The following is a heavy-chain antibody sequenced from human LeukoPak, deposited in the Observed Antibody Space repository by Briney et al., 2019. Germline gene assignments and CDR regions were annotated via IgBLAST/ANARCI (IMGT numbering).Heavy chain of an antibody. V-gene: IGHV4-61*02. D-gene: IGHD6-19*01. CDR1: GGSMTYGSYY. J-gene: IGHJ1*01. CDR3: ARDRGGAVAGIYFQH. CDR2: IYISGST. Sequence: SETLSLTCSVSGGSMTYGSYYWSWIRQPAGTGLEWIGRIYISGSTNYNPSLESRVTISVDTSKNQFSLKLSSVTAADTAVYYCARDRGGAVAGIYFQHWGQGTLVTVSS.